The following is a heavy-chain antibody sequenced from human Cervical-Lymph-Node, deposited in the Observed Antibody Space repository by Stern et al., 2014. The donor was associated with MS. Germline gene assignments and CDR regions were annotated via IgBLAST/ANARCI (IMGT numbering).Heavy chain of an antibody. CDR3: AKDRLFLSCCCFYANDG. V-gene: IGHV3-30*18. CDR1: GFTLRSYG. CDR2: ISNDGNEK. D-gene: IGHD3-3*01. J-gene: IGHJ6*02. Sequence: QVQLVQSGGGVVQPGRSLRLSCAASGFTLRSYGMHWVRQAPGKGLEWVAVISNDGNEKYYTDSVKGRFTISRDNSKNKLYLTMNRLRTEGTALYYCAKDRLFLSCCCFYANDGWGQGTTVTVSS.